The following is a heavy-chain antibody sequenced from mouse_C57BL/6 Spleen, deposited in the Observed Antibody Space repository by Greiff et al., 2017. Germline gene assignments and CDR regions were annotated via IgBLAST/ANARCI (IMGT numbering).Heavy chain of an antibody. D-gene: IGHD2-3*01. J-gene: IGHJ2*01. CDR1: GYTFTSYW. CDR3: ARFYDGYYVDY. V-gene: IGHV1-64*01. Sequence: QVQLQQPGAELVKPGASVKLSCKASGYTFTSYWMHWVKQRPGQGLEWIGMIHPNSGSTNYNEKFKSKATLTVDKSSSTAYMQLSSLTSEDSAVYYSARFYDGYYVDYWGQGTTLTVSS. CDR2: IHPNSGST.